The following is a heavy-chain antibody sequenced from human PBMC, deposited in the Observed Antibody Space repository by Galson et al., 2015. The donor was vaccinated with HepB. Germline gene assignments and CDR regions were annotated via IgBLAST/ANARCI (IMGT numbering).Heavy chain of an antibody. V-gene: IGHV3-21*01. D-gene: IGHD5-18*01. J-gene: IGHJ6*02. CDR2: ISSSSYI. CDR1: GFTFSSYS. Sequence: SLRLSCAASGFTFSSYSMNWVRQAPGKGLEWVSSISSSSYIYYADSVKGRFTISRDNAKNSLYLQMNSLRAEDTAVYYCARDQEVANTAMYYYYYYYGMDVWGQGTTVTVSS. CDR3: ARDQEVANTAMYYYYYYYGMDV.